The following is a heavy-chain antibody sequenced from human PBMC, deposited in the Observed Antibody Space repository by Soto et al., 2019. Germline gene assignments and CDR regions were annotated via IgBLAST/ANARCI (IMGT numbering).Heavy chain of an antibody. CDR2: IYYSGST. Sequence: QVQLQESGPGLVKPSETLSLTCTVSGGSISSYYWSWIRQPPGKGLEWIGYIYYSGSTNYNPSLKSRVTISVDTSKNQFSLKLSSVTAADTAVYYCARDTFGSSGYSAFDIWGQGTMVTVSS. CDR3: ARDTFGSSGYSAFDI. V-gene: IGHV4-59*01. J-gene: IGHJ3*02. D-gene: IGHD3-22*01. CDR1: GGSISSYY.